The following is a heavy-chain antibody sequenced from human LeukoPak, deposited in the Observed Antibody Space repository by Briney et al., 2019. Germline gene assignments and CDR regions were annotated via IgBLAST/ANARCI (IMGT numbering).Heavy chain of an antibody. Sequence: GASVKVSCKASGGTFSSYAITWVRQAPGQGLEWVGRIIPILGIANYAQKFQGRVTITADKSTSTAYMELSSLRSEDTAVYYCARSDHSSYCDSSGYNYWGQGTLVTVSS. V-gene: IGHV1-69*04. CDR1: GGTFSSYA. CDR3: ARSDHSSYCDSSGYNY. J-gene: IGHJ4*02. D-gene: IGHD3-22*01. CDR2: IIPILGIA.